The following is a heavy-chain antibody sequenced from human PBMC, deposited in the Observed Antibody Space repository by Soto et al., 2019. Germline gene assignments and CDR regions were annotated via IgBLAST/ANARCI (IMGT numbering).Heavy chain of an antibody. J-gene: IGHJ6*02. CDR3: ARDMVPEPLRDSHYYGIDV. D-gene: IGHD2-21*02. CDR1: GFTFSSYA. CDR2: ISYDGSNK. V-gene: IGHV3-30-3*01. Sequence: PVGSLRLSCAASGFTFSSYAFHWVRQAPGKGLEWVAVISYDGSNKSYADSVKGRFTISRDNSRNTLFLQMNSLRTEDTAVYYCARDMVPEPLRDSHYYGIDVWGQGTTVTVSS.